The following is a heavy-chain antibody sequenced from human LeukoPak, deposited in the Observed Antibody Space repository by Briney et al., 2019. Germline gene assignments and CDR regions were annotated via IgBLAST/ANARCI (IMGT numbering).Heavy chain of an antibody. D-gene: IGHD4-17*01. Sequence: GGSLRLSCAASGFTFSTFAMTWVRQAPGKGLGWVSSITGTHYTTYNTDSVKGRFTISRDNSKNTLYLQMNSLRADDTAVYYCTKDPNGDYVGAFDPWGQGTLLTVSS. V-gene: IGHV3-23*01. CDR2: ITGTHYTT. J-gene: IGHJ5*02. CDR3: TKDPNGDYVGAFDP. CDR1: GFTFSTFA.